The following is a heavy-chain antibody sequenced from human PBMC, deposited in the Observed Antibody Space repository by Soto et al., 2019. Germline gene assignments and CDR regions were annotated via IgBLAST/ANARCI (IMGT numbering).Heavy chain of an antibody. D-gene: IGHD3-3*01. V-gene: IGHV4-31*03. Sequence: PSETLSLTCTVSGGAIRSGGYYWSWVRQPPGKGLEWIGYIYNSGVTYYSPSLKSRVTISVDKSENQFSLKLNSVTAADTAVYYCARSVYHDFWSGNNWLDPCGQGPLVTVYS. J-gene: IGHJ5*02. CDR3: ARSVYHDFWSGNNWLDP. CDR1: GGAIRSGGYY. CDR2: IYNSGVT.